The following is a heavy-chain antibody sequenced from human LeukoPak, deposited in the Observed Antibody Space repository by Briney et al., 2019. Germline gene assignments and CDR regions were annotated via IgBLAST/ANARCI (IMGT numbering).Heavy chain of an antibody. V-gene: IGHV3-23*01. CDR3: AKAGDRGYYFDY. D-gene: IGHD1-26*01. CDR2: ISGSGGST. Sequence: GGSLRLSCAASGFTFSSYAMSWVRQAPGKGLEWVSAISGSGGSTYYADSVKGRFTISRDNSKNTLYLQMNSLRAGDTAVYYCAKAGDRGYYFDYWGQGTLVTVSS. CDR1: GFTFSSYA. J-gene: IGHJ4*02.